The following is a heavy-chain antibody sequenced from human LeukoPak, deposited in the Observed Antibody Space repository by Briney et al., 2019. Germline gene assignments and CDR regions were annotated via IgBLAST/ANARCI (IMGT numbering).Heavy chain of an antibody. Sequence: GGSLRLSCAASGFPFSSYGMHWVRQAPGKGLEWVARLVYDERSDYADSVKGRFSISRDNSKNTLFLDMSDLRVEDTAVYYCARERPPKLGIDYWGQGTLVTVSS. D-gene: IGHD7-27*01. CDR2: LVYDERS. V-gene: IGHV3-33*01. CDR1: GFPFSSYG. J-gene: IGHJ4*02. CDR3: ARERPPKLGIDY.